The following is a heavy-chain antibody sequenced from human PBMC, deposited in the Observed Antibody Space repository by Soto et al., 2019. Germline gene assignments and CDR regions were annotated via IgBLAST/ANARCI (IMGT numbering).Heavy chain of an antibody. CDR1: GYTFTSYA. CDR3: AREHSSSWRFDY. D-gene: IGHD6-13*01. CDR2: MNPNSGNT. Sequence: QVQLVQSGAEVKKPGASVKVSCKASGYTFTSYAINWVRQATGQGLEWMGWMNPNSGNTGYAQKFQGRVTMTRNTSISTAYMELSSRRSEDTAVYYCAREHSSSWRFDYWGQGTLVTVSS. V-gene: IGHV1-8*01. J-gene: IGHJ4*02.